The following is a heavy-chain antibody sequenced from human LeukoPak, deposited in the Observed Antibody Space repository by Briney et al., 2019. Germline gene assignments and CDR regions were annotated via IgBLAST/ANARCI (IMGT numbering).Heavy chain of an antibody. Sequence: PGGSLRLSCVASGFTFSTHAMNRVRQAPGKGPEHVAVMTRSGATIYYADSVKGRVTISRDNSQNTVYLQINNLRAEDTALYYSTKDAIALNSIWDYFDCWGRGTPVTVSS. CDR3: TKDAIALNSIWDYFDC. D-gene: IGHD7-27*01. CDR2: MTRSGATI. CDR1: GFTFSTHA. V-gene: IGHV3-23*01. J-gene: IGHJ4*02.